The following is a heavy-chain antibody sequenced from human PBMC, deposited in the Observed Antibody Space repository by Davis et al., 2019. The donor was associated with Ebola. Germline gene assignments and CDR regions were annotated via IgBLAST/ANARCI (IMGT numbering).Heavy chain of an antibody. Sequence: SETLSLTCAVYGRSFSGYYWSWIRQSPGKELEWIGHVYYAGTTKYSPSLKSRVSMSIDTSKNQFSLTLRSVTAADTAVYFCSRCGFRTGYSYYSYYGIDVWGQGATVTVSS. CDR3: SRCGFRTGYSYYSYYGIDV. CDR2: VYYAGTT. CDR1: GRSFSGYY. D-gene: IGHD3/OR15-3a*01. J-gene: IGHJ6*02. V-gene: IGHV4-34*11.